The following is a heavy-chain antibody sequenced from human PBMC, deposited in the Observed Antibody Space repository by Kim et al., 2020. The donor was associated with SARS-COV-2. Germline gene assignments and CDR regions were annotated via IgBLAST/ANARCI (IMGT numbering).Heavy chain of an antibody. CDR2: INHSGST. Sequence: SETLSLTCAVYGGSFSVYYWSWIRQPPGKGLEWIGEINHSGSTDYNPSLKSRVTISVDTSKNQFSLKLSSVTAADTAVYYCARVVVVTAITHFDYWGQGTLVTVSS. V-gene: IGHV4-34*01. CDR1: GGSFSVYY. D-gene: IGHD2-21*02. J-gene: IGHJ4*02. CDR3: ARVVVVTAITHFDY.